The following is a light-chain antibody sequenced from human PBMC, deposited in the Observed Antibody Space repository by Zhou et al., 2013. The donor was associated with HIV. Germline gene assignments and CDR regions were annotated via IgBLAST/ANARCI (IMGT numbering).Light chain of an antibody. J-gene: IGKJ2*01. CDR3: MQGTQSPT. CDR1: QSLLHSNGYNY. V-gene: IGKV2-28*01. Sequence: DIVMTQSPLSLPVTPGEPASISCRSSQSLLHSNGYNYLDWYLQKPGQSPQLLIYLGSNRASGVPDRFSGSGSGTDFTLKISRVEAEDVGVYYCMQGTQSPTLGQGTKLEIK. CDR2: LGS.